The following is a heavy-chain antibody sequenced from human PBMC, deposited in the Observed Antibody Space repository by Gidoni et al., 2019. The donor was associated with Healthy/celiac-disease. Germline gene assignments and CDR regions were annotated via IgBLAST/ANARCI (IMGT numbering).Heavy chain of an antibody. D-gene: IGHD1-26*01. Sequence: QVQLVQAGAEVKKPGVSVKVSCKDSGYTFTGYYMHWVRQAPGQGLEWMGRINPNSGGTNYAQKFQGRVTMTRDTSISTAYMELSRLRSDDTAVYYCARDHIVGGWGYYFDYWGQGTLVTVSS. CDR3: ARDHIVGGWGYYFDY. V-gene: IGHV1-2*06. CDR2: INPNSGGT. J-gene: IGHJ4*02. CDR1: GYTFTGYY.